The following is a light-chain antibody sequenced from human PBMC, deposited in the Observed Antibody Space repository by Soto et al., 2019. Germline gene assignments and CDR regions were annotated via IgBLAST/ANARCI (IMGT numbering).Light chain of an antibody. CDR2: ATD. J-gene: IGKJ1*01. V-gene: IGKV1-39*01. Sequence: DIQMTQSPSSLSASVGDRVTITCRASQTITNYLNWYQQQSGKAPKLLVYATDTLQSGVPSRFSGSGSGTDYTLTISSLQPEDFATYYCQQSYNTPQTFGQGTMVDLK. CDR3: QQSYNTPQT. CDR1: QTITNY.